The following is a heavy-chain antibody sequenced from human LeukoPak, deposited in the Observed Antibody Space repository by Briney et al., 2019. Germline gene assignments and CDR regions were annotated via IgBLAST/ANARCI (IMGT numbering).Heavy chain of an antibody. J-gene: IGHJ4*02. V-gene: IGHV3-30*02. D-gene: IGHD3-22*01. CDR3: AKTLRRLYDSSGYYG. CDR1: GFTFSSYG. CDR2: IRYDGSNK. Sequence: GGSLRLSCAASGFTFSSYGMHWVRQAPGKGLEWVAFIRYDGSNKYYADSVKGRFTISRDNSKNTLYLQMNSLRAEDTAVYYCAKTLRRLYDSSGYYGWGQGTLVTVSS.